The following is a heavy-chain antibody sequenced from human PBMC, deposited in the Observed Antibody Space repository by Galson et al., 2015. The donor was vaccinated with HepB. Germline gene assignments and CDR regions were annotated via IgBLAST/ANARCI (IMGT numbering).Heavy chain of an antibody. D-gene: IGHD3-16*01. J-gene: IGHJ6*04. Sequence: LSLTCTVSGGSIRSGSYYWSWIRQPAGKGLEWIGRIYTSGSTNYNPSLKSRVTMSVDTSKNQFSLELSSVTAADTAVYYCARARGWGYFDVWGKGTTVTVSS. CDR3: ARARGWGYFDV. V-gene: IGHV4-61*02. CDR2: IYTSGST. CDR1: GGSIRSGSYY.